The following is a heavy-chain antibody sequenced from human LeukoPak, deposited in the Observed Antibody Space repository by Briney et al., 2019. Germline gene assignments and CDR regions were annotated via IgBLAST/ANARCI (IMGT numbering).Heavy chain of an antibody. Sequence: GGSLRLSCAAFGFTFSSYAMSWVRQAPGKGLEWVSAISGSGGSTYYADSVKGRFTISRDNSKNTLYLQMNSLRAEDTAVYYCASRDYYGSGGRDYWGQGTLVTVSS. CDR2: ISGSGGST. V-gene: IGHV3-23*01. CDR3: ASRDYYGSGGRDY. J-gene: IGHJ4*02. CDR1: GFTFSSYA. D-gene: IGHD3-10*01.